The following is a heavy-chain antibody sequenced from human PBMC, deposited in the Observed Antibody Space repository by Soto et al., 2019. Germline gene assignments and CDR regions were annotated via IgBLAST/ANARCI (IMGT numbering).Heavy chain of an antibody. CDR1: GYTFSNYG. V-gene: IGHV1-18*01. J-gene: IGHJ6*02. D-gene: IGHD5-18*01. CDR2: ISGYNGNT. Sequence: QVQLVQSGAEVKKPGASVKVSCKASGYTFSNYGISWVRQGPGQGLEWMGWISGYNGNTHYEEKVQDRIKMTTDTSTSTTYLELRSLRSDDTAVYFCARDHGFGFGYSYACAMDVWGQGTTVTVSS. CDR3: ARDHGFGFGYSYACAMDV.